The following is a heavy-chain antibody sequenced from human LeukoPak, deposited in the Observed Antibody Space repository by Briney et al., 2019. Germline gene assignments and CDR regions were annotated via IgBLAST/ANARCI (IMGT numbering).Heavy chain of an antibody. D-gene: IGHD1-26*01. CDR3: ARDPYSGSYVFDY. CDR2: IYGNGDKA. V-gene: IGHV3-23*01. J-gene: IGHJ4*02. Sequence: GGSLRLSCEASGFMFTSYAMSWVRQAPGKGLEWVSAIYGNGDKAYYADSVKGRFIVSRDNSKNTLYLQMNSLRAEDTAVYYCARDPYSGSYVFDYWGQGTLVTVSS. CDR1: GFMFTSYA.